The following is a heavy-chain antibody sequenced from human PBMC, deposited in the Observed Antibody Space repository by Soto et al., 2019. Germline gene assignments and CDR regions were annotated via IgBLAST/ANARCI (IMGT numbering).Heavy chain of an antibody. V-gene: IGHV3-23*01. D-gene: IGHD2-2*01. CDR2: IDGSSATT. CDR1: GVTFSDYA. J-gene: IGHJ6*02. CDR3: ARDRRPSIYSGLAV. Sequence: EVQLLESGGDLVQPGGSLRLSCIASGVTFSDYAMSWVRQAPGKGLEWVSAIDGSSATTNYADSVKGRFTISRDNSKNTLFLHMSGLRAEDTAVYYCARDRRPSIYSGLAVWGQGTTVIVSS.